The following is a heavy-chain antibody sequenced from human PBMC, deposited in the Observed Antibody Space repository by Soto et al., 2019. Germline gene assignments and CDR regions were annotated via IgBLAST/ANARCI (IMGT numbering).Heavy chain of an antibody. CDR1: GFTFSSYA. J-gene: IGHJ2*01. V-gene: IGHV3-23*01. CDR3: AKVRYCSSTSCHVGKWYYWYFDL. Sequence: GGSLRLSCAASGFTFSSYAMSWVRQAPGKGLEWVSAISGSGGSTYYADSVKGRFTISRDNSKNTLYLQMNSLRAEDTAVYYCAKVRYCSSTSCHVGKWYYWYFDLWGRGTLVTVSS. CDR2: ISGSGGST. D-gene: IGHD2-2*01.